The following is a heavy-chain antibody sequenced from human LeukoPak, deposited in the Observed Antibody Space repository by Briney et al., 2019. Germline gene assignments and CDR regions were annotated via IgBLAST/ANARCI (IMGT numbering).Heavy chain of an antibody. CDR3: TRDPRALDY. CDR1: GFTFSGYS. V-gene: IGHV3-48*01. CDR2: ISYTGTI. J-gene: IGHJ4*02. Sequence: GGSLRLSCAASGFTFSGYSMNWVRQAPGKGLEWVSYISYTGTIYYADSVKGRFTISGDNAKNSLYLHMNSLRAEDTALYYCTRDPRALDYWGQGTLVTVSS.